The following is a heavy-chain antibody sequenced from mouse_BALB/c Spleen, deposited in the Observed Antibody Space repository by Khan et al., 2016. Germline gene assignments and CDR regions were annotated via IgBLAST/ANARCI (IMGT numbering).Heavy chain of an antibody. Sequence: QIQLVQSGPELKKPGETVKISCKASGYTFTNYGMNWVKQAPGKGLEWMGWINTNTGEPKYAEEFKGRFVFSLETSASTAYLQINNLKNEDTATXFCATNWYYHAMDYWVQGTSVTVSS. J-gene: IGHJ4*01. CDR3: ATNWYYHAMDY. CDR2: INTNTGEP. CDR1: GYTFTNYG. D-gene: IGHD4-1*02. V-gene: IGHV9-3*02.